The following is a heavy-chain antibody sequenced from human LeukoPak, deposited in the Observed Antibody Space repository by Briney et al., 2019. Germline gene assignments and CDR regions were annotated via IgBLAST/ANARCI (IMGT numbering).Heavy chain of an antibody. V-gene: IGHV3-53*01. CDR2: LFGGGTI. J-gene: IGHJ4*02. CDR3: ARGPRVATYYYFDY. D-gene: IGHD1-1*01. Sequence: GGSLRLSCAASGFTVSAYYMSWVRQASGKGLEWVSVLFGGGTIYYADSVNGRFTISRDNSKNTLYLQLNSLRAEDTAVYYCARGPRVATYYYFDYWGQGTLVTVSS. CDR1: GFTVSAYY.